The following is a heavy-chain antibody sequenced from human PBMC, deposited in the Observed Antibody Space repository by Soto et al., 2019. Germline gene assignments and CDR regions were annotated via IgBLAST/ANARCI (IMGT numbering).Heavy chain of an antibody. V-gene: IGHV4-38-2*01. D-gene: IGHD2-8*01. CDR1: GYSISRGYY. CDR2: IYHSGST. Sequence: NPSETLSLTCAVSGYSISRGYYWGFIRQPPGKGLEWIGSIYHSGSTYYNPSLKSRVTISVDTSKNQFSLKLSSVTAADTAVYYCASSYCTNGVCSSTEYYFDYWGQGTLVTVSS. CDR3: ASSYCTNGVCSSTEYYFDY. J-gene: IGHJ4*02.